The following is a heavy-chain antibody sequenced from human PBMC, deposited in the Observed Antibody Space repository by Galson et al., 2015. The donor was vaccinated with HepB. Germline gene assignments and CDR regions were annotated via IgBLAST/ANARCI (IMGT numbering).Heavy chain of an antibody. D-gene: IGHD6-13*01. CDR2: TRNKANSYTT. CDR3: ARSSSNWYPVFDY. V-gene: IGHV3-72*01. CDR1: GFTFSDYY. Sequence: LRLSCAASGFTFSDYYMDWVRQAPGKGLEWVGRTRNKANSYTTEYAASVKGRFTISRDDSKNSVYLQMNSLKTEDTAVYYCARSSSNWYPVFDYWGQGTLVTVSS. J-gene: IGHJ4*02.